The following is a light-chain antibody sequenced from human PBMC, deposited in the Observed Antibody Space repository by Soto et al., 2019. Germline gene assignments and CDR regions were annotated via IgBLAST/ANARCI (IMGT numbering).Light chain of an antibody. CDR2: AAS. J-gene: IGKJ2*01. CDR1: QTISSY. Sequence: DIQMTQSPSSLSASVGDRVIITCRASQTISSYLNWFQQKPGKAPKLLIFAASNLQSGVPSRFSGSGSGTDFTLTISSLQPEDFATYYCQQSHSMPRTFGQGTKVDIK. CDR3: QQSHSMPRT. V-gene: IGKV1-39*01.